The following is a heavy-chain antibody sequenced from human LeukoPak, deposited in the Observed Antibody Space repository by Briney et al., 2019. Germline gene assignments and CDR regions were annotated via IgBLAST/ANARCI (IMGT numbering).Heavy chain of an antibody. D-gene: IGHD4-17*01. V-gene: IGHV3-21*01. Sequence: TTGGSLRLSCAASGFTYSSYSMNWVRQAPGKGLEGVSSISSSSSYIYYADSVKGRFTISRDNAKNSLYLQMNSLRAEDTAVYYCANDYGDYGGDYWGQGTLVTVSS. CDR2: ISSSSSYI. CDR1: GFTYSSYS. J-gene: IGHJ4*02. CDR3: ANDYGDYGGDY.